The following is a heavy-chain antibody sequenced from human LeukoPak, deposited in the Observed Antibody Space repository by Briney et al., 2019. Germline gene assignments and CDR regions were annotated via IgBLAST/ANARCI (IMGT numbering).Heavy chain of an antibody. CDR2: INHSGST. CDR1: GFTFDGYG. Sequence: GSLRLSCAASGFTFDGYGMSWIRQPPGKGLEWIGEINHSGSTNYNPSLKSRVTISVDTSKNQFSLKLSSVTAADTAVYYCASPNDYGDYAGFDYWGQGTLVTVSS. CDR3: ASPNDYGDYAGFDY. V-gene: IGHV4-34*01. J-gene: IGHJ4*02. D-gene: IGHD4-17*01.